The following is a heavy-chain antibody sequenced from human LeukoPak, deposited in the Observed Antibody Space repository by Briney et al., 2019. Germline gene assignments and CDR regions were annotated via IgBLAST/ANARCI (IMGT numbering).Heavy chain of an antibody. CDR3: ARAPVLRYFDWLDLGVFDY. D-gene: IGHD3-9*01. CDR1: GFTFSSYS. V-gene: IGHV3-21*01. CDR2: ISSSSSYI. J-gene: IGHJ4*02. Sequence: KAGGSLRLSCAASGFTFSSYSMNWVRQAPGKGLEWVPSISSSSSYIYYADSVKGRFTISRDNAKNSLYLQMDSLRAEDTAVYYCARAPVLRYFDWLDLGVFDYWGQGTLVTVSS.